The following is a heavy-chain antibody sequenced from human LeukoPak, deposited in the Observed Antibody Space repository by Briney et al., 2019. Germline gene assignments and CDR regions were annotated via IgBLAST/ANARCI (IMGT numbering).Heavy chain of an antibody. J-gene: IGHJ4*02. D-gene: IGHD3-22*01. CDR1: GFTFSSYA. CDR2: ISGSGGST. CDR3: AKARSSVITGLVDY. Sequence: PGGSLRLSCAASGFTFSSYAMSWVRQAPGKGLEWVSAISGSGGSTYYADSVEGRFTISRDNSKNTLYLQMNSLRAEDTAVYYCAKARSSVITGLVDYWGQGTLVTVSS. V-gene: IGHV3-23*01.